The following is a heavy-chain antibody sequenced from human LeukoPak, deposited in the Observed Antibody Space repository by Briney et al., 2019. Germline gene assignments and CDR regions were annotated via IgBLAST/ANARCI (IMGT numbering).Heavy chain of an antibody. CDR3: ARTYSSSWSRTYFDY. V-gene: IGHV3-23*01. Sequence: GGSLRLSCAASGFTFSSYAMSWVRQAPGKGLEWVSAISGSGGNTYYADSVQGRFTISRDNSKDTLYLQMNSLKTEDTAVYYCARTYSSSWSRTYFDYWGQGTLVTVSS. CDR2: ISGSGGNT. D-gene: IGHD6-13*01. CDR1: GFTFSSYA. J-gene: IGHJ4*02.